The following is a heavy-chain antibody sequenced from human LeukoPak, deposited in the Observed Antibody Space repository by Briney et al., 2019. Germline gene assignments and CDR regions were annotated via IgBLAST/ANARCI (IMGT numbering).Heavy chain of an antibody. CDR1: GFTFSSYW. D-gene: IGHD3-10*01. CDR3: ASFYGSGSYYPYFDY. Sequence: GGSLRLSCVASGFTFSSYWMSWVRQAPGKGLEWVANIKQDGSEKYYVDSVKGRFTISRDSAKNSLYLQMNSLRAEDTAVYYCASFYGSGSYYPYFDYWGQGTLSPSPQ. V-gene: IGHV3-7*03. CDR2: IKQDGSEK. J-gene: IGHJ4*02.